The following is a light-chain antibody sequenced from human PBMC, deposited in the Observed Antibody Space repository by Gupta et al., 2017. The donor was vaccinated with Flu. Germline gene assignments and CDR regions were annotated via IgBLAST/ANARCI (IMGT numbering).Light chain of an antibody. V-gene: IGKV1-33*01. CDR2: DAS. Sequence: DIQMTQSPSSLSASVGDRVTITCQACQDISNYLNWYQQKPGKAPKLLIYDASNLETGVPSRFSGSGSGTDFTFTISSLQPEDIATYYCRQYDNLPALTFGGGTKVEI. CDR3: RQYDNLPALT. CDR1: QDISNY. J-gene: IGKJ4*01.